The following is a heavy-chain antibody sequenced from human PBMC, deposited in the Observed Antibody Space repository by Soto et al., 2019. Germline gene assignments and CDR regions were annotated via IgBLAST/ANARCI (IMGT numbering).Heavy chain of an antibody. J-gene: IGHJ6*03. CDR2: MDPNSGNT. D-gene: IGHD2-15*01. Sequence: ASVKVSCKASGCTFTSYDINWVRQATGQGLEWMGWMDPNSGNTGYAQKFQGRVTMTRNTSISTAYMELSSLRSEDTAVYYCARGRDCSGGSCYMYYYYYMDVWGKGTTVTVSS. CDR3: ARGRDCSGGSCYMYYYYYMDV. V-gene: IGHV1-8*01. CDR1: GCTFTSYD.